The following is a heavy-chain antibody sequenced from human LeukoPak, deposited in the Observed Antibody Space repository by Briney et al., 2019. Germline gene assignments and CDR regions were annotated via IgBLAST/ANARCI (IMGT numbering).Heavy chain of an antibody. D-gene: IGHD2-21*02. CDR3: AKDRLLNCRGDCYIFDY. Sequence: GGSLRLSCAASGFTFSNYGMHWVRQAPGKGLEWVAFIRYDGSKKYYADSVKGRFTISRDNSKNTLYLQVNGLRTEDTAVYYCAKDRLLNCRGDCYIFDYWGQGTVVTVSS. CDR1: GFTFSNYG. CDR2: IRYDGSKK. J-gene: IGHJ4*02. V-gene: IGHV3-30*02.